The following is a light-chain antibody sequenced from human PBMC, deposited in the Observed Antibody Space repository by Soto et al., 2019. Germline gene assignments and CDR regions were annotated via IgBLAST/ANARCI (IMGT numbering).Light chain of an antibody. CDR1: SSNIGAGYD. J-gene: IGLJ2*01. CDR2: GNS. V-gene: IGLV1-40*01. CDR3: QSYDSSVSGSV. Sequence: QSVLTQPPSVCGAPGQRGTISCTGSSSNIGAGYDVHGYQQLPGTDPKLLIYGNSNRPSGVPDRFSGSKSGTSASLAITGLQAEDEADYYCQSYDSSVSGSVFGGGTKLTVL.